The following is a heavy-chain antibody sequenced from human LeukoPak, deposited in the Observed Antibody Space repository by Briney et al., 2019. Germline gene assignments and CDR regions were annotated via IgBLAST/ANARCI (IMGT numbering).Heavy chain of an antibody. V-gene: IGHV4-39*07. J-gene: IGHJ4*02. Sequence: PSETLSLTCTVSGGSISSSSYYWGWIRQPPGKGLEWIGSIYYSGSTYYNPSLKSRVTISVDTSKNQFSLKLSSVTAADTAVYYCARDWFCPNYGSGRCYYFDYWGQGTLVTVSS. CDR3: ARDWFCPNYGSGRCYYFDY. D-gene: IGHD3-10*01. CDR2: IYYSGST. CDR1: GGSISSSSYY.